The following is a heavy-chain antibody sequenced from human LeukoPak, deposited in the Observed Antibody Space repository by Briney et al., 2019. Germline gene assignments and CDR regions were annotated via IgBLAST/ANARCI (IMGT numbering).Heavy chain of an antibody. CDR3: ARFVVVTAIRGYFQH. CDR2: IYYSGST. Sequence: PTETLSLTCTVSGGSISSYYWSWIRQPPGKGLEWIGYIYYSGSTNYNPSLKSRVTISVDTSKNQFPLKLSSVTAADTAVYYCARFVVVTAIRGYFQHWGQGTLVTVSS. V-gene: IGHV4-59*01. CDR1: GGSISSYY. J-gene: IGHJ1*01. D-gene: IGHD2-21*02.